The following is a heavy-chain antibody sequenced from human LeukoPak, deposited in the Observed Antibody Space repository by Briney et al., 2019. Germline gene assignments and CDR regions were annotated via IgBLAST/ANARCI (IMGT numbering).Heavy chain of an antibody. CDR3: ARDFNGGPGYQHERRAFDY. Sequence: GASVKVSCKASGYTFTSYTISWVRQAPGQGLEWMGRIIPILGIANYAQKFQGRVTITADKSTSTAYMELSSLRSEDTAVYYCARDFNGGPGYQHERRAFDYWGQGTLVTVSS. D-gene: IGHD2-2*01. J-gene: IGHJ4*02. V-gene: IGHV1-69*04. CDR2: IIPILGIA. CDR1: GYTFTSYT.